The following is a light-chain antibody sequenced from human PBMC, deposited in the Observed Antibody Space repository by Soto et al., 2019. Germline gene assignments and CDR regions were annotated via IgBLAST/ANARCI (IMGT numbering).Light chain of an antibody. CDR1: QSVSSSY. V-gene: IGKV3-20*01. Sequence: EIVITQSPATLSFSPGERATLSCRASQSVSSSYLAWYQQKPGQAPRLLIYGATNRATGIPDRFSGSGSGTDFTLTISRLEPEDFAVYYCQQYGSSPRTFGQGTKVDIK. CDR2: GAT. J-gene: IGKJ1*01. CDR3: QQYGSSPRT.